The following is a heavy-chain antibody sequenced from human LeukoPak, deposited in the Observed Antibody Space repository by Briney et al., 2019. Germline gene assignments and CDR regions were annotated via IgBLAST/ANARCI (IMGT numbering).Heavy chain of an antibody. J-gene: IGHJ6*02. D-gene: IGHD3-3*01. CDR3: ARLSGRYYYYGMDV. CDR2: IYYSGST. V-gene: IGHV4-31*03. Sequence: PSETLSLTCTVSGGSISSGGYYWSWIRQHPGKGLGWIGYIYYSGSTYYNPSLKSRVTISVDTSKNQFSLKLSSVTAADTAVYYCARLSGRYYYYGMDVWGQGTTVTVSS. CDR1: GGSISSGGYY.